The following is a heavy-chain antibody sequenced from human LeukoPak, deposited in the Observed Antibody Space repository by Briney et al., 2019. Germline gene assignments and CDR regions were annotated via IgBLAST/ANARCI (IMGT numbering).Heavy chain of an antibody. Sequence: GALRLSCAASGFTFDDYGMSWVRQAPGKGLEWVSGINWNGGSTGYADSVKGRFTISRDNAKNSLYLQMNSLRAEDTAVYYCARCGSGSYSNNWFDLWGQGTLVTVSS. V-gene: IGHV3-20*04. CDR3: ARCGSGSYSNNWFDL. CDR1: GFTFDDYG. D-gene: IGHD3-10*01. J-gene: IGHJ5*02. CDR2: INWNGGST.